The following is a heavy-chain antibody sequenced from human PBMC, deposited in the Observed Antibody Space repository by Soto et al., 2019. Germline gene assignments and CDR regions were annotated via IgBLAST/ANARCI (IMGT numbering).Heavy chain of an antibody. CDR1: GFTVSSNY. Sequence: GGSLRLSCAASGFTVSSNYMSWVRQAPGKGLEWVSVIYSGGSTYYADSVKGRFTISRDNSKNTLYLQMNSLRAEDTAVYYCARVDSSWYYYYYYGMDVWGQGTTVTVSS. J-gene: IGHJ6*02. D-gene: IGHD6-13*01. CDR2: IYSGGST. CDR3: ARVDSSWYYYYYYGMDV. V-gene: IGHV3-53*01.